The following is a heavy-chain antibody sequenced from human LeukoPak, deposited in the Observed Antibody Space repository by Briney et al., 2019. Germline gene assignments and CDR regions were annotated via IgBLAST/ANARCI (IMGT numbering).Heavy chain of an antibody. CDR2: IYTSGTI. Sequence: SETLSLTCTVSGGSISSGNYYYSWIRQPAGKGLEWLGRIYTSGTIDYNPSLKSRVTIAVDTSKNQFSLKLSSVTAADTAVYYCARRLGRKFGERFYYYHYMDVWGKGTTVTISS. CDR1: GGSISSGNYY. J-gene: IGHJ6*03. D-gene: IGHD3-10*01. V-gene: IGHV4-61*02. CDR3: ARRLGRKFGERFYYYHYMDV.